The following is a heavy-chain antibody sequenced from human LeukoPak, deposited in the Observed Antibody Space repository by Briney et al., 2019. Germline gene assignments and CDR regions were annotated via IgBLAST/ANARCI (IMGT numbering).Heavy chain of an antibody. CDR3: ATRRYSSGYYYQRAFDI. CDR1: GYTFTSYD. J-gene: IGHJ3*02. V-gene: IGHV1-8*01. D-gene: IGHD3-22*01. Sequence: ASVKVSCKASGYTFTSYDINWVRQATGQGLEWMGWMNPNSGNTGYAQKFQGRVTMTRNTSISTAYMELSSLRSEDTVVYYCATRRYSSGYYYQRAFDIWGQGTMVTVSS. CDR2: MNPNSGNT.